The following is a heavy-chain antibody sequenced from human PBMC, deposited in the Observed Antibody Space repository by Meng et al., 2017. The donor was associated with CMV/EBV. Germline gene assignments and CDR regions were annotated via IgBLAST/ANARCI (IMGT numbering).Heavy chain of an antibody. V-gene: IGHV3-21*01. D-gene: IGHD2-2*01. CDR3: ARRYLRDIVVVTHYYYGMDV. J-gene: IGHJ6*02. CDR2: ISSSSSYI. Sequence: GESLKISCAASGFTFSSYSMNWVRQAPGKGLEWVSSISSSSSYIYYADSVKGRFTISRDNVKNSLYLQMNSLRAEDTAVYYCARRYLRDIVVVTHYYYGMDVWGQGTTVTVSS. CDR1: GFTFSSYS.